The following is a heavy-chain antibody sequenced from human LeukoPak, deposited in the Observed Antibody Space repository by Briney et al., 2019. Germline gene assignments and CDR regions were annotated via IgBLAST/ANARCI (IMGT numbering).Heavy chain of an antibody. Sequence: SETLSLTCTVSGGSISSYYWSWIRKPPGKGLEWIGYIYYSGNTNYNPSLKSRVTISVDTSKNQFSLKVSSVTAADTAVYYCARDQEGLDYWGQGTLVTVSS. CDR2: IYYSGNT. CDR1: GGSISSYY. J-gene: IGHJ4*02. V-gene: IGHV4-59*01. CDR3: ARDQEGLDY.